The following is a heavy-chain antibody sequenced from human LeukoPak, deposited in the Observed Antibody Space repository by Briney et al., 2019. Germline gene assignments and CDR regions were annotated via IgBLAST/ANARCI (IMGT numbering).Heavy chain of an antibody. CDR3: ARAGSGWSRTFDY. D-gene: IGHD6-19*01. CDR1: GFTFSSYW. Sequence: GGSLSLFCAASGFTFSSYWMTSVRRAPGKGLEWVANIKQDGSEKYYVDSVKGRFTISRDNAQNSLYLQMNSLRAEDTAVYYCARAGSGWSRTFDYWGQGTLVTVSS. CDR2: IKQDGSEK. J-gene: IGHJ4*02. V-gene: IGHV3-7*01.